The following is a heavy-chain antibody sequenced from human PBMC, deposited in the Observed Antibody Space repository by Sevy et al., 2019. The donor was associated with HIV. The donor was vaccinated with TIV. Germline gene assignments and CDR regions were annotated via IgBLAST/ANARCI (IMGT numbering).Heavy chain of an antibody. CDR3: AKAKTXXAXXXY. Sequence: GGSLRLSCAASGFNFRSYVMSWVRQAPGKGLEWVSGISGSGGSTYYADSVKGRFTISRDNSKNTLYLQMNSLRAEDTAVYYCAKAKTXXAXXXYWGQXTLVTVSS. CDR2: ISGSGGST. V-gene: IGHV3-23*01. CDR1: GFNFRSYV. J-gene: IGHJ4*02.